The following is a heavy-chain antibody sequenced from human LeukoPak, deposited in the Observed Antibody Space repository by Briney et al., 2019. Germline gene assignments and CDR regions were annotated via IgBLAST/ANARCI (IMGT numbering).Heavy chain of an antibody. CDR2: ISSSGSTI. J-gene: IGHJ6*04. V-gene: IGHV3-48*03. Sequence: VGSLRLSRAASGFTFSSYEMNWVRQAPGKGLEWVSYISSSGSTIYYADSVKGRFTISRDNAKNSLYLQINSLRAEDRAVYYCAELGITMTGGVWGKGTAVTISS. CDR3: AELGITMTGGV. D-gene: IGHD3-10*02. CDR1: GFTFSSYE.